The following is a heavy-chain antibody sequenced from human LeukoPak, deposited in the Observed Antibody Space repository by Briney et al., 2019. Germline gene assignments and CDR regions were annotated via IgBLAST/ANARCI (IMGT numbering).Heavy chain of an antibody. CDR3: ARFASSHFDY. D-gene: IGHD2-21*01. J-gene: IGHJ4*02. CDR1: GFTFTSEA. CDR2: ISYSGDST. V-gene: IGHV3-23*01. Sequence: PGGSLRLSCAASGFTFTSEAISWVRQAPGEGLEWVSAISYSGDSTYYADSVRGRFTISRDNAKNSLYLQMNSLRAEDTAVYYCARFASSHFDYWGQGTLVTVSS.